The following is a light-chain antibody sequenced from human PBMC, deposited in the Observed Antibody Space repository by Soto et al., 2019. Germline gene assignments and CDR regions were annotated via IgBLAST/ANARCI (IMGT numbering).Light chain of an antibody. J-gene: IGLJ1*01. Sequence: QSVLTQPPSVSGAPGQRVTISCTGSSSNIGAGYDVHWYQQLPGTAPKLLIYGNSNRPSGVPDRFSGSKSGTSASLAITGLQAEDEADYYCQSYDSSPSGSCVFGTGTKVTVL. CDR3: QSYDSSPSGSCV. V-gene: IGLV1-40*01. CDR1: SSNIGAGYD. CDR2: GNS.